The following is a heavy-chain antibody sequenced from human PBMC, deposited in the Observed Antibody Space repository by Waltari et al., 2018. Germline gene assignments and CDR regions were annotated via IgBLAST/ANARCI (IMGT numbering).Heavy chain of an antibody. Sequence: EVQLVESGGGLVQPGGSLRLSCAASGFTFRSYEMNWARQAPGKGLEWVSYISSSGSTIYYADSVKGRFTISRDNAKNSLYLQMNSLRAEDTAVYYCAREPHYSTFDYWGQGTLVTVSS. J-gene: IGHJ4*02. V-gene: IGHV3-48*03. CDR2: ISSSGSTI. CDR3: AREPHYSTFDY. D-gene: IGHD2-15*01. CDR1: GFTFRSYE.